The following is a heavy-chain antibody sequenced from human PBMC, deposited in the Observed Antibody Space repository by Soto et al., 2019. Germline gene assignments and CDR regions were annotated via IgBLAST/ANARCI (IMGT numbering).Heavy chain of an antibody. CDR1: GGSISSRGYY. Sequence: SETLSLTCTVSGGSISSRGYYWSWIRQHPGKGLEWIGYIYYSGSTYYNPSLKSRVTISVDTSKNQFSLKLSSVTAADTAVYYCARGRRYCSGGSCSYYFDYWGQGTLVTVS. V-gene: IGHV4-31*03. D-gene: IGHD2-15*01. CDR3: ARGRRYCSGGSCSYYFDY. CDR2: IYYSGST. J-gene: IGHJ4*02.